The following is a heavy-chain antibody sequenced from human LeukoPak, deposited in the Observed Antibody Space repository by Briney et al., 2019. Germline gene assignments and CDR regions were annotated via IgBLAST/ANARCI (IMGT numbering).Heavy chain of an antibody. CDR2: IIPILGIA. CDR1: GGTFSSYA. V-gene: IGHV1-69*04. D-gene: IGHD3-10*01. J-gene: IGHJ4*02. Sequence: ASVKVSCKASGGTFSSYAISWVRQAPGQGLEWMGRIIPILGIANYAQKFQGRVTITADKSTSTAYMELSSLRSEDTAVYYCARAHTPNYYGSYYFDYWGQGTLVTVSS. CDR3: ARAHTPNYYGSYYFDY.